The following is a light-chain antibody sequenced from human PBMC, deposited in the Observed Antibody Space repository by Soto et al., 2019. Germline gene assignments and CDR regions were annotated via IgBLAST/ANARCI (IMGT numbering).Light chain of an antibody. CDR3: ETCDSNNGV. Sequence: QLVLTQSSSASASLGSSVKLTCTLSSGHKYYIIAWHQQQPGKAPRYLMKLEGSGSYTKGSGVPDRFSGSSSGAARYLTISNLQFEDEADYYCETCDSNNGVFGGGTKLTVL. CDR1: SGHKYYI. J-gene: IGLJ3*02. V-gene: IGLV4-60*02. CDR2: LEGSGSY.